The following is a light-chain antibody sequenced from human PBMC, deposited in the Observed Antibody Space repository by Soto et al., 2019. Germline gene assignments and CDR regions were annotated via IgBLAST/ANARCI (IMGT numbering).Light chain of an antibody. Sequence: EIVMTQSPATLSVSPGERATLSCRASQSVGGNLAWYQQRPGRAPRLLIYDASTRATDIPARFSGSGSGTEFTLPISSLQSEHFALFYCQQYNNWPLYTFGQGTKLEIK. CDR1: QSVGGN. CDR2: DAS. J-gene: IGKJ2*01. CDR3: QQYNNWPLYT. V-gene: IGKV3-15*01.